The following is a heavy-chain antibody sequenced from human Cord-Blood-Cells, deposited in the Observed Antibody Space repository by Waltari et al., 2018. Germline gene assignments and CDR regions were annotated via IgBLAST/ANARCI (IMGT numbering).Heavy chain of an antibody. D-gene: IGHD6-6*01. J-gene: IGHJ3*02. V-gene: IGHV1-3*01. CDR3: ARLQSSIAARDAFDI. CDR2: INAGNGNK. CDR1: GYTFTSYA. Sequence: QVQLVQSGAEVKKPGASVKVSCKASGYTFTSYALHWVRQAPGHRLEWMGWINAGNGNKKYSQKFQGRVTITRDTSASTAYMELSSLRSEDTAVYYCARLQSSIAARDAFDIWGQGTMVTVSS.